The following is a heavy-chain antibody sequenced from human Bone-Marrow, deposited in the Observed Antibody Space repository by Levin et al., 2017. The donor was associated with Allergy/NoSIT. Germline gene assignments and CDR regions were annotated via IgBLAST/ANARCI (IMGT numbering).Heavy chain of an antibody. V-gene: IGHV1-8*01. CDR2: MNPNSGNT. Sequence: GESLKISCKASGYTFTSYDINWVRQATGQGLEWMGWMNPNSGNTGYAQKFQGRVTMTRNTSISTAYMELSSLRSEDTAVYYCARGGYYYGSGSYGYYYMDVWGKGTTVTVSS. CDR1: GYTFTSYD. CDR3: ARGGYYYGSGSYGYYYMDV. D-gene: IGHD3-10*01. J-gene: IGHJ6*03.